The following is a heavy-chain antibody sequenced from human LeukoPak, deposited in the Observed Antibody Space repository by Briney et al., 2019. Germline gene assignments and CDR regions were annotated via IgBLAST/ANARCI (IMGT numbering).Heavy chain of an antibody. J-gene: IGHJ4*02. CDR1: GFTFSSYS. CDR2: ISSSSSYI. V-gene: IGHV3-21*01. D-gene: IGHD3-22*01. Sequence: GGSLRLSCAASGFTFSSYSMNWVRQAPGKGLEWVPSISSSSSYIYYADSVKGRFTISKDNAKNSLYVQMNSLRAEDTAVYYCARGANDYYYDSSGYLGYWGQGTLVTVSS. CDR3: ARGANDYYYDSSGYLGY.